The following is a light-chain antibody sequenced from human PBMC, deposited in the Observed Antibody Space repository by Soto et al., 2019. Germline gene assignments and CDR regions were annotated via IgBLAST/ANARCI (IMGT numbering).Light chain of an antibody. CDR3: QQYDDWPIT. Sequence: EIVLTQSPGTLSLSPGERATLSCRGSQSVSSGYLVWYQQKPGQAPRLLLYGASRRATGIPDRFSGSGSGTDVTLTISSLQSEDCAVYVCQQYDDWPITFGQGTRLEIK. CDR2: GAS. V-gene: IGKV3-20*01. J-gene: IGKJ5*01. CDR1: QSVSSGY.